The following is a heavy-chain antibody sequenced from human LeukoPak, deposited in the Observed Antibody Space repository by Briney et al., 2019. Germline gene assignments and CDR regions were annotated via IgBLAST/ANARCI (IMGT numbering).Heavy chain of an antibody. V-gene: IGHV4-59*01. CDR2: IYYSGST. CDR1: GGSISTFY. CDR3: ARDLYSYMDV. J-gene: IGHJ6*04. Sequence: SETLSLTCTVSGGSISTFYWSWIRQPPGKGLEWIGYIYYSGSTNYNPSLKSRVTISVDTSKNQFSLKLSSVTAADTAVYYCARDLYSYMDVWGKGTTVTISS. D-gene: IGHD2-21*01.